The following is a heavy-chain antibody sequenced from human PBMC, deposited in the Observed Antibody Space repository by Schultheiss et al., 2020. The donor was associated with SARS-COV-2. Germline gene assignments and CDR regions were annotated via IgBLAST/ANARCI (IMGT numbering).Heavy chain of an antibody. D-gene: IGHD6-19*01. CDR3: AKGSGWYMY. J-gene: IGHJ4*02. CDR1: GGSISSSSYY. V-gene: IGHV4-61*05. Sequence: SETLSLTCTVSGGSISSSSYYWGWIRQPPEKGLEWIGYIYYNGGTSYNSSLKSRVTISPDTSKNQFSLKLTSVTAADTAMYYCAKGSGWYMYWGQGTLVTVSS. CDR2: IYYNGGT.